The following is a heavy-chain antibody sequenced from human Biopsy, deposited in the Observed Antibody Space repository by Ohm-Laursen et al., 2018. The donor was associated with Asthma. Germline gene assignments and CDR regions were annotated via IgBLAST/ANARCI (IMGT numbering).Heavy chain of an antibody. D-gene: IGHD3-22*01. CDR1: GGSFSNFA. CDR3: ARSYDTDSYPVLVLDY. CDR2: ILTKFDIT. Sequence: ASVKVSCKASGGSFSNFAFSWVRQAPGHGLEWMGTILTKFDITSYAEKFQGRVTITADKSTNTTYMELSRLRSEDTAVYYCARSYDTDSYPVLVLDYWGQGTLVTVSS. J-gene: IGHJ4*02. V-gene: IGHV1-69*04.